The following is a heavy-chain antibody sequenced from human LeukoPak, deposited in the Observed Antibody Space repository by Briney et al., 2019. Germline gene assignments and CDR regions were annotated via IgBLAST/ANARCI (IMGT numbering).Heavy chain of an antibody. CDR1: GGSISSSSYY. Sequence: PSETLSLTCTVSGGSISSSSYYWGWIRQPPGKGLEWIGSIYYSGSTYYTPSLKSRVTISVDTTKNQFSLKLSSVTAADTAVYYCANQEYDAFDIWGQGTMVTVSS. V-gene: IGHV4-39*01. CDR2: IYYSGST. D-gene: IGHD2/OR15-2a*01. CDR3: ANQEYDAFDI. J-gene: IGHJ3*02.